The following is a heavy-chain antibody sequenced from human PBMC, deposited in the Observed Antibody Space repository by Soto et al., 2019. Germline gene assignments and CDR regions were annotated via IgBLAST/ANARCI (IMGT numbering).Heavy chain of an antibody. CDR2: IFLESDRT. CDR1: ASTSNEYA. V-gene: IGHV3-9*02. J-gene: IGHJ4*02. CDR3: GKDGKAGGLDF. D-gene: IGHD2-15*01. Sequence: GGSLRLSCAVSASTSNEYAMHWLLQAPGKGLEWVSGIFLESDRTGYADSVKGRFTTSRDKAKNSLYLQMNSLRPEDTALYYCGKDGKAGGLDFWGQGTLVTVSS.